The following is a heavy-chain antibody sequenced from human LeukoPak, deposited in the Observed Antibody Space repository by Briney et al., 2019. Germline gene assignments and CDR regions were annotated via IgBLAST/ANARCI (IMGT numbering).Heavy chain of an antibody. CDR3: AREYSSGWYGDIDY. CDR2: ISSSSSYT. J-gene: IGHJ4*02. CDR1: GFTFSSYS. D-gene: IGHD6-19*01. V-gene: IGHV3-21*01. Sequence: GGSLRLSCAASGFTFSSYSMNWVRQAPGKGLEWVSSISSSSSYTYYADSVKGRFTISRDNAKNSLYLQMNSLRAEDTAVYYCAREYSSGWYGDIDYWGQGTLVTVSS.